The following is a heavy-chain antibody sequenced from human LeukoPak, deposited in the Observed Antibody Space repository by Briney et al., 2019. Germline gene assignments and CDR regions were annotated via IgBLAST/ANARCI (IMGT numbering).Heavy chain of an antibody. Sequence: GASVKVSCKASGYTFTSYYMHWVRQAPGQRLEWMGWINAGNGNTRYSQRFQGRVTITRDTSASTVYMEVTSLRSEDTAVYYCARGIWSRTVSSYYLDYWGQGTLVTVSS. CDR1: GYTFTSYY. V-gene: IGHV1-3*01. CDR2: INAGNGNT. J-gene: IGHJ4*02. CDR3: ARGIWSRTVSSYYLDY. D-gene: IGHD3-3*01.